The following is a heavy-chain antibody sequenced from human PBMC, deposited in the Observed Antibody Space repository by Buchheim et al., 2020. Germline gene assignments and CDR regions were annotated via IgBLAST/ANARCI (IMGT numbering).Heavy chain of an antibody. CDR1: RFSFSAYA. J-gene: IGHJ4*02. V-gene: IGHV3-23*01. CDR2: ISENGDST. Sequence: EVQLLESGGGLVQPGGSLRLSCLVSRFSFSAYAMSWVRQAPGKGLEWVSGISENGDSTYYADSVRGRFTISRDNSKNMLFLQMNNLRADDTAVYYWAKDQWKMDYWGQGTL. CDR3: AKDQWKMDY. D-gene: IGHD6-19*01.